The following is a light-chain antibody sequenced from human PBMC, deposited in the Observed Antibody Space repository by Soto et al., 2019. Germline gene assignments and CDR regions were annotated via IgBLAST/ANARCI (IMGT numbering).Light chain of an antibody. Sequence: EIGMTQSAATLSVSPGERATLSCRPSQSVGSNLAWYQQKPGQAPRLLIYAASTRATGIPARFSGSGSGTDFTLTISSLQSEDFAVYYCQQYNVWPLTFGGGTKVEIE. CDR3: QQYNVWPLT. CDR1: QSVGSN. J-gene: IGKJ4*01. CDR2: AAS. V-gene: IGKV3-15*01.